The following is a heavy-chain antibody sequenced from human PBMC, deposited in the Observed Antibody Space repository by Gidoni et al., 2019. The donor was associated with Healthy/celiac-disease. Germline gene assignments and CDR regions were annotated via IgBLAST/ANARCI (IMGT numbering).Heavy chain of an antibody. D-gene: IGHD3-22*01. Sequence: QVQLQQSGPGLVKPSQTLSLTCAISGDSVSSNSAAWNWIRQSPSRGLEWLGRTYYRSKWYNDYAVSVKSRITINPDTSKNQFSLQLNSVTPEDTAVYYCARDIFWYYYDRYYYYGMDVWGQGTTVTVSS. V-gene: IGHV6-1*01. J-gene: IGHJ6*02. CDR1: GDSVSSNSAA. CDR3: ARDIFWYYYDRYYYYGMDV. CDR2: TYYRSKWYN.